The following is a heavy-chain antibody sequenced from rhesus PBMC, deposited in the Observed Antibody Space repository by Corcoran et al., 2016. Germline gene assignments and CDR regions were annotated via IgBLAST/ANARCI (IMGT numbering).Heavy chain of an antibody. D-gene: IGHD6-25*01. CDR2: ICSGGTT. V-gene: IGHV4-160*01. CDR1: GGSISSNY. Sequence: QVQLQQWGEGLVKPSETLSLTCADYGGSISSNYWSWIRQPPGKLLEGIGRICSGGTTNYTPSLKIRVTISRDTSRNQFSLKLGSVTAADTAVYYCARGGPYSGSWNRWGQGVLVTVSS. J-gene: IGHJ4*01. CDR3: ARGGPYSGSWNR.